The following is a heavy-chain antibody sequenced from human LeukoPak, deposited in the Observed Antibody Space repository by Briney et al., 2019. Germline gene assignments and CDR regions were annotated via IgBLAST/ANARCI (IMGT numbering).Heavy chain of an antibody. Sequence: SETLSLTCTVSGGPISSGGYYWSWIRQPPGKGLEWIGYIYHSGSTYYNPSLKSRVTISVDRSKNQFSLKLSSVTAADTAVYYCARAKVVPAAIRSSYNWFDPWGQGTLVTVSS. CDR3: ARAKVVPAAIRSSYNWFDP. CDR2: IYHSGST. J-gene: IGHJ5*02. V-gene: IGHV4-30-2*01. CDR1: GGPISSGGYY. D-gene: IGHD2-2*02.